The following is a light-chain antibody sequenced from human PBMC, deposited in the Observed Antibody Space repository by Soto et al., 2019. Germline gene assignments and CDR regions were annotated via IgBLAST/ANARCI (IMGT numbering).Light chain of an antibody. CDR3: SSYTPRSTLV. Sequence: QSALTQPASVSGSPGQSITISCTGTSSDVGAYDFVSWYQHYPGKAPKLVTFDVTHRPPGISDRFSGSKSANTASLTISGLQAEDEALYYCSSYTPRSTLVFGGGTKLTVL. CDR1: SSDVGAYDF. V-gene: IGLV2-14*01. J-gene: IGLJ2*01. CDR2: DVT.